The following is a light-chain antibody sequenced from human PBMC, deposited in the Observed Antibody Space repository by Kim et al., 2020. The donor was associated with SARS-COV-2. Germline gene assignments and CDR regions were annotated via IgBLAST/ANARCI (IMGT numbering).Light chain of an antibody. CDR2: DVN. V-gene: IGLV2-14*01. J-gene: IGLJ3*02. Sequence: QSALTQPASVSGSPGQSITISCTGTSSDVGGYNFVSWYRQHPGKAPKLLIYDVNNRPSGVSNRFSGSKSGNTASLTISGLLAEDEADYFCSSYTRSSTRVFGGGTKVTVL. CDR1: SSDVGGYNF. CDR3: SSYTRSSTRV.